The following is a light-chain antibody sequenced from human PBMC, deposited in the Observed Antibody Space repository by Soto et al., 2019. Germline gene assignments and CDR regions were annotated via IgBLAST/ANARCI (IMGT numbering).Light chain of an antibody. J-gene: IGLJ2*01. V-gene: IGLV1-44*01. Sequence: QSALTQPPSASGTPGQRVTISCSGSSSNIGSNTVNWYQHLPGTAPKLLIDSDNQRPSGVPDRFSGSKSGTSASLAISGLQSEDEADYYCAAWDDSLNGPVFGGGTKVTVL. CDR1: SSNIGSNT. CDR2: SDN. CDR3: AAWDDSLNGPV.